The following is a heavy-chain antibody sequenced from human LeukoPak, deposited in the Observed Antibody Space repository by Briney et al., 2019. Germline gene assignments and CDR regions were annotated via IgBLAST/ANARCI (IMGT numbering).Heavy chain of an antibody. Sequence: GGSLRLSCAASGFTFSSYWMHWVRQAPGKGLVWVSRINIDGSSGSYADSVEGRFTISRDNAKNSLYLQMNSLRAEDTAVYYCAREERYFDWALDYWGQGTLVTVSS. CDR2: INIDGSSG. D-gene: IGHD3-9*01. CDR3: AREERYFDWALDY. CDR1: GFTFSSYW. J-gene: IGHJ4*02. V-gene: IGHV3-74*01.